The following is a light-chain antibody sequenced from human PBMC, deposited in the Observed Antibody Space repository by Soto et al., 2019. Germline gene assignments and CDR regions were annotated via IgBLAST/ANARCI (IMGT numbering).Light chain of an antibody. J-gene: IGKJ3*01. CDR3: QQFGSSLFT. CDR2: GAS. CDR1: QSVSSKY. V-gene: IGKV3-20*01. Sequence: DIVLTQSPGTLSLSPGETATLSCRASQSVSSKYLAWYQQKPGQAPRVLIYGASIRATGVPERFSGGGSGKDFTLTITRLGPEDFAVYYCQQFGSSLFTFGPGTKVDFK.